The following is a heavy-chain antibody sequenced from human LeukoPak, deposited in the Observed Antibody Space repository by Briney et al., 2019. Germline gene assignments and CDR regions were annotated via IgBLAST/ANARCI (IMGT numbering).Heavy chain of an antibody. J-gene: IGHJ5*02. CDR1: GFTFSSYA. CDR2: ISGSGGST. Sequence: TGGSLRLSCAASGFTFSSYAMSWVRQAPGKGLEWVSAISGSGGSTYYADSVKGRFTISRDSSKNTLYLQMNSLRAEDTAVYYCAKLAGYDILTGSPGGWFDPWGQGTLVTVSS. V-gene: IGHV3-23*01. CDR3: AKLAGYDILTGSPGGWFDP. D-gene: IGHD3-9*01.